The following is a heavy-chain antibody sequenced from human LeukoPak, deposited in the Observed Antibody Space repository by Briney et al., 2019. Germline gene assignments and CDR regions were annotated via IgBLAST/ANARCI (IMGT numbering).Heavy chain of an antibody. V-gene: IGHV3-23*01. CDR1: GFTFSSYA. CDR3: AKGNVVVVAAIGAFDI. D-gene: IGHD2-15*01. CDR2: ISGSSGST. Sequence: GGSLRLSCAASGFTFSSYAMSWVRQAPGKGLEWVSAISGSSGSTYYADSVKGRFTISRDNSKNTLYLQMNSLRAEDTAVYYCAKGNVVVVAAIGAFDIWGQGTMVTVSS. J-gene: IGHJ3*02.